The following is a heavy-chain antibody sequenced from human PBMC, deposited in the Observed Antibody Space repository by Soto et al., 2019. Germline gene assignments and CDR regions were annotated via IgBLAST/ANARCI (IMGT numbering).Heavy chain of an antibody. CDR3: ASAVGYSSSWYFDY. V-gene: IGHV1-69*13. CDR1: RVNFRSYA. D-gene: IGHD6-13*01. J-gene: IGHJ4*02. CDR2: IIPIFGTA. Sequence: GGPVKASCKASRVNFRSYAICWVGHAPGQGLEWMGGIIPIFGTANYAQKFQGRVTITADESTSTAYMELSSLRSEDTAVYYCASAVGYSSSWYFDYWGQGTLVTVSS.